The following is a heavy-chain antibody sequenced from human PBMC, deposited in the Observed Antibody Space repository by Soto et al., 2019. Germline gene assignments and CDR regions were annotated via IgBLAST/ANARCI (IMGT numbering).Heavy chain of an antibody. J-gene: IGHJ6*02. CDR1: GFTFSRYS. CDR3: ARAVTWGLDV. CDR2: ISRSSTGI. D-gene: IGHD3-10*01. Sequence: EVQLVESGGGLVQPGGSLRLSCAASGFTFSRYSMSWVRQAPGKGLEWVSYISRSSTGIHYADSVKGRFTIPRDDASNAMHLKMNSLRDGDTAVYYCARAVTWGLDVWGQGTTVSISS. V-gene: IGHV3-48*02.